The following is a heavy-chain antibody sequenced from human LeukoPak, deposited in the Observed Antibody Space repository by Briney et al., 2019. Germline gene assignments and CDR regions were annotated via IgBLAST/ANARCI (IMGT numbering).Heavy chain of an antibody. CDR2: ISGTADRT. CDR1: GFTFSDCA. D-gene: IGHD3-10*01. CDR3: ANSRGYGSGNL. J-gene: IGHJ5*02. V-gene: IGHV3-23*01. Sequence: GGSLRLSCTASGFTFSDCAMSWVRQAPGKGLEWVSAISGTADRTYYVGSVKGRFTVSRDNSKNMVYLQMSGLRTEDTAVYYCANSRGYGSGNLWGQGTLVTVSS.